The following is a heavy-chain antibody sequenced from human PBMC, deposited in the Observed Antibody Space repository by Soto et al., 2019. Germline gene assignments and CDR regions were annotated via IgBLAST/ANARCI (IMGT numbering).Heavy chain of an antibody. D-gene: IGHD2-15*01. CDR2: ISESSRTI. CDR1: GFIFRTYS. Sequence: EVQLVESGGGFKQPGGSLRLSCAASGFIFRTYSMNWVRQVPGKGLEWISYISESSRTIFYADSVRGRFTVSRDNANSSLYLQMVSLRDEDTAIYYCAGGLSWRRGPFDFWGQGTLVTVSS. CDR3: AGGLSWRRGPFDF. J-gene: IGHJ4*02. V-gene: IGHV3-48*02.